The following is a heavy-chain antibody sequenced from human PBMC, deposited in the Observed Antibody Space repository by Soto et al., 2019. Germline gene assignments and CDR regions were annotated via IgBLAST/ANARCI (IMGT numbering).Heavy chain of an antibody. J-gene: IGHJ3*02. CDR2: IYYSGST. CDR1: GGSISSGGYY. Sequence: QVQLQESGPGLVKPSQTLSLTCTVSGGSISSGGYYWSWIRQHPGKGLEWIGYIYYSGSTYANPSLQSRVNLSVDTSKNQFSLKLSSVTAADTAVYYCAREVDWSSTSSSDDAFDIWGQGTMVTVSS. CDR3: AREVDWSSTSSSDDAFDI. V-gene: IGHV4-31*03. D-gene: IGHD2-2*01.